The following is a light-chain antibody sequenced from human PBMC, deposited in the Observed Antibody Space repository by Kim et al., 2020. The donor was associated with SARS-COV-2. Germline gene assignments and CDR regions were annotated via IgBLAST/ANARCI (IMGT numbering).Light chain of an antibody. V-gene: IGLV2-14*03. Sequence: GFYNYVSWYQQHPGEAPKLIIYAVTERPSGVSSRFSGSKSGNTASLTISGLQAEDEADYYCSSFGISGVFGGGTQLTVL. CDR2: AVT. CDR1: GFYNY. CDR3: SSFGISGV. J-gene: IGLJ3*02.